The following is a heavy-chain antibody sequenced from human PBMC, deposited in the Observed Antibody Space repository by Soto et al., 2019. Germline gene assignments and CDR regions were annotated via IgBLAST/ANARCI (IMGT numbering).Heavy chain of an antibody. CDR3: ARLGIGWEFPFDY. CDR2: IYHSGST. Sequence: QVQLQESGPGLVKPSETLSLTCIVSGGSVSNDAYYWSWIRQPPGKGLEWIGYIYHSGSTYYNPSLKSRVTISADTSANQFSLKVSSVTAADTAVDYRARLGIGWEFPFDYWGQGTLVNVSS. V-gene: IGHV4-61*08. J-gene: IGHJ4*02. CDR1: GGSVSNDAYY. D-gene: IGHD1-26*01.